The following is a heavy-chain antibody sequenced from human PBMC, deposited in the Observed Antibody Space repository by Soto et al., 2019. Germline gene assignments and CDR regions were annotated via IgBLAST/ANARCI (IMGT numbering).Heavy chain of an antibody. Sequence: ARQAPGQRHEWMRIINPSGGSTSYAQTIQGRVNMTRDTSTSTVYMELSSLRSEDTAVYYCARDLWGFCSGGIFYSGVFSEFDYWCLGDLVTISA. J-gene: IGHJ4*02. V-gene: IGHV1-46*01. D-gene: IGHD2-15*01. CDR3: ARDLWGFCSGGIFYSGVFSEFDY. CDR2: INPSGGST.